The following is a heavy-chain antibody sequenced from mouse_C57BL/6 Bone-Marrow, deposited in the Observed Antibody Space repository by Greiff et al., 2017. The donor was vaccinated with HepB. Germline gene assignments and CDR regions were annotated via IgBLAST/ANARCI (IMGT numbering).Heavy chain of an antibody. V-gene: IGHV1-72*01. J-gene: IGHJ1*03. D-gene: IGHD4-1*01. CDR2: IDPNSGGT. CDR1: GYTFTSYW. CDR3: ARMVLTGTDGYWYFDV. Sequence: QVQLQQPGAELVKPGASVKLSCKASGYTFTSYWMHWVKQRPGRGLEWIGRIDPNSGGTKYNEKFKSKATLTVDKPSSTAYMQLSSLTSEDSAVYYCARMVLTGTDGYWYFDVWGTGTTVTVSS.